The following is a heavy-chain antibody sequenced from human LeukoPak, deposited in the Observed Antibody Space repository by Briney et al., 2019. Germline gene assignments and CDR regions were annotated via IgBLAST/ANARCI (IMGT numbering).Heavy chain of an antibody. Sequence: GASVKVSCKASGYTFSSYAMYWVRQAPGQRLEWMGWINAGNGNTKYSQKFQGRVTITRDTSASTAYMELSSLRSEDTAVYYCARERGGGLERWFDPWGQGTLVTVSS. V-gene: IGHV1-3*01. J-gene: IGHJ5*02. CDR3: ARERGGGLERWFDP. CDR2: INAGNGNT. D-gene: IGHD1-1*01. CDR1: GYTFSSYA.